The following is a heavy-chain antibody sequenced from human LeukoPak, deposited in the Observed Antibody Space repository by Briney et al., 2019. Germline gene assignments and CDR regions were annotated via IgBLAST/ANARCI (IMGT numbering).Heavy chain of an antibody. CDR2: ISGSGGNT. J-gene: IGHJ4*02. V-gene: IGHV3-23*01. CDR3: AKDGYPNSAGTTYFDY. D-gene: IGHD1-7*01. Sequence: GSLRLSCAASGFTFSNHAMNWVRQAPGKGLEWVSAISGSGGNTYYADSVKGRFTISRDNSKNTLYLQMNSLRAEDTAVYYCAKDGYPNSAGTTYFDYWGQGTLVTVSS. CDR1: GFTFSNHA.